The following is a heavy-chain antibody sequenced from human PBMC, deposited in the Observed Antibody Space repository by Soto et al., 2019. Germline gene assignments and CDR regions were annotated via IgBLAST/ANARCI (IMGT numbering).Heavy chain of an antibody. CDR2: IKSDESTT. V-gene: IGHV3-74*01. J-gene: IGHJ4*02. CDR3: ARGARNYYYFDY. Sequence: EVQLVESGGGLVQPGGSLRLSCAASGFIFTDYWIHWVRQAPGKGLVWVSRIKSDESTTNYADSVWGRLTISRDNAKNKVYLQITSLRAGDAALFSCARGARNYYYFDYWGQGTLVTVSS. D-gene: IGHD3-10*01. CDR1: GFIFTDYW.